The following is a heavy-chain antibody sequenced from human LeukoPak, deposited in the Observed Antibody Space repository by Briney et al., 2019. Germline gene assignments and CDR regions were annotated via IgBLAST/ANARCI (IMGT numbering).Heavy chain of an antibody. D-gene: IGHD3-16*01. Sequence: SETLSLTCTVSGGSISSYYWSWIRQPPGKGLEWIGYIYYSGSTNYNPSLKSRVTISVDTSKNQFSLKLSSVTAADTAVYYCARAGTYYDYVWGSYLYYLDYWGQGTLVTVSS. V-gene: IGHV4-59*01. J-gene: IGHJ4*02. CDR1: GGSISSYY. CDR3: ARAGTYYDYVWGSYLYYLDY. CDR2: IYYSGST.